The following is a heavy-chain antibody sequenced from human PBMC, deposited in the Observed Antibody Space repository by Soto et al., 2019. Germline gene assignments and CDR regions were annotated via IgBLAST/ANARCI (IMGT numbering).Heavy chain of an antibody. V-gene: IGHV3-15*07. Sequence: GGSLRLSCVDSGFTFRNAWMNWVRQAPGKGLEWVGRILSKTDGGTTDYIAPVKDRFLLSRDDSKKTLYLQMNNLKTEDTGVYYCATGIAGSYAYWGPGTLVTVSS. D-gene: IGHD1-26*01. CDR2: ILSKTDGGTT. J-gene: IGHJ4*02. CDR1: GFTFRNAW. CDR3: ATGIAGSYAY.